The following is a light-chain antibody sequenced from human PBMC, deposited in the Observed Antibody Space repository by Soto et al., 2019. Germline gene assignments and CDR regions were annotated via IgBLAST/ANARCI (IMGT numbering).Light chain of an antibody. J-gene: IGLJ2*01. CDR1: SSDVGGYNY. CDR3: SSYTSSSLVV. Sequence: QPALTQPASVSGSPGQSITISCTGTSSDVGGYNYVSWYQQHPGKAPKLMIYDVSNRPSGVSNRFSGSKSGNTASLTISGLQAEDAAEYYCSSYTSSSLVVFGGGTKLTGL. V-gene: IGLV2-14*01. CDR2: DVS.